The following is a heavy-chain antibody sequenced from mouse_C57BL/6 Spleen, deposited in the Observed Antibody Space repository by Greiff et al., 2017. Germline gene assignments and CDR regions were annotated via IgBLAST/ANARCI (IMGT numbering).Heavy chain of an antibody. CDR2: IYPGSGST. V-gene: IGHV1-55*01. Sequence: QVQLKQPGAELVKPGASVKMSCKASGYTFTSYWITWVKQRPGQGLEWIGDIYPGSGSTNYNEKCKSKATLTVDTSSSTAYMQLNSLTSEDSAVYYCATSPYYSNYEAWFAYWGQGTLVTVSA. CDR3: ATSPYYSNYEAWFAY. CDR1: GYTFTSYW. D-gene: IGHD2-5*01. J-gene: IGHJ3*01.